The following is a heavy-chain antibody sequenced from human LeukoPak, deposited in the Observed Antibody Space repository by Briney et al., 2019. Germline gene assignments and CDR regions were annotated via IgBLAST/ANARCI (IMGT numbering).Heavy chain of an antibody. CDR3: AKTKYDFWSGYPAPDFDY. CDR2: ISGSGGST. J-gene: IGHJ4*02. CDR1: GFTFSSYA. V-gene: IGHV3-23*01. Sequence: GGSLRLSCAASGFTFSSYAMSWVRQAPGKGLEWVSAISGSGGSTYYADSVKGRFTISRDNSKNTLYLQMNSPRAEDTAVYYCAKTKYDFWSGYPAPDFDYWGQGTLVTVSS. D-gene: IGHD3-3*01.